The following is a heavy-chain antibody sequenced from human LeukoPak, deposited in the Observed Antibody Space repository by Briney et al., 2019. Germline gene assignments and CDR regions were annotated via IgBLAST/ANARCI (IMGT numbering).Heavy chain of an antibody. CDR3: AKDSRYGYRWDYDY. D-gene: IGHD5-18*01. Sequence: GGSLRLSCAASGFTFSSYEMNWVRQAPGKGLEWVSTISGGGVTTYYADSVKGRFTISRDNSKNALYLQMDSLRVEDTAVYYCAKDSRYGYRWDYDYWGQGTLVTVSS. V-gene: IGHV3-23*01. CDR1: GFTFSSYE. CDR2: ISGGGVTT. J-gene: IGHJ4*02.